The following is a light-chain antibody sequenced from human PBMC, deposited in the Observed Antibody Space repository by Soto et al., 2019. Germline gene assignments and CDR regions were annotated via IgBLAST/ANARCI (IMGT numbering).Light chain of an antibody. V-gene: IGKV1-5*03. CDR2: QAS. Sequence: DIQMTQSPSTLSASVGDRVTITCRASQSMGDWLAWYQQKPGKAPNLLIYQASTLESGGPSRFSGSGSGTEFTLTISSLQPDDFATYYCQYYKIYACTFGQGTKLEIK. CDR1: QSMGDW. J-gene: IGKJ2*02. CDR3: QYYKIYACT.